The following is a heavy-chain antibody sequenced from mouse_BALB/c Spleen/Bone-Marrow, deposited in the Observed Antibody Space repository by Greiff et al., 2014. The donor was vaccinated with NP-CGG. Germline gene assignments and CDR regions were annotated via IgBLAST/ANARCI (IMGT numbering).Heavy chain of an antibody. CDR2: INPGSGGT. CDR3: ARRDGSYLDY. Sequence: VQLQQSGAELVRPGTSVKVSCKASGYAFTNYLIEWVKQRPGQGLEWIGMINPGSGGTNYNEKFKGKATLTADKSSSTAYMQLSSLTSDDSAVYFCARRDGSYLDYWGQGTTLTVSP. V-gene: IGHV1-54*01. D-gene: IGHD3-3*01. J-gene: IGHJ2*01. CDR1: GYAFTNYL.